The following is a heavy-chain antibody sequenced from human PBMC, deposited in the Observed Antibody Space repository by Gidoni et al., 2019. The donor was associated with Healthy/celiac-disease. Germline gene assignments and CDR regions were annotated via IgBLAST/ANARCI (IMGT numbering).Heavy chain of an antibody. Sequence: EVQLVESGGGLVQPGRSLRLSCAASGFTFDDYAMHWVRQAPGKGLEWVSGISWNSGSIGYADSVKGRFTISRDNAKNSLYLQMNSLRAEDTASYYCAKIAARPQYYFDYWGQGTLVTVSS. J-gene: IGHJ4*02. CDR2: ISWNSGSI. V-gene: IGHV3-9*01. CDR3: AKIAARPQYYFDY. CDR1: GFTFDDYA. D-gene: IGHD6-6*01.